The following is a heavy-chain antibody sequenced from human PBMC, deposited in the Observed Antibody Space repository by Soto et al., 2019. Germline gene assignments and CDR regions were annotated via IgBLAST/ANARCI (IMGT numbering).Heavy chain of an antibody. V-gene: IGHV3-21*04. CDR1: GFTFSGYS. D-gene: IGHD5-12*01. Sequence: GGSLRLSGAASGFTFSGYSRNWFRQAPGKGLEWVSSISSISSYIYYADSVKGRFTISRDNTKNSLYLQMNSLRAEDTAVYYCPRAAGGSAAFDIWAHGTMLTVSS. J-gene: IGHJ3*02. CDR3: PRAAGGSAAFDI. CDR2: ISSISSYI.